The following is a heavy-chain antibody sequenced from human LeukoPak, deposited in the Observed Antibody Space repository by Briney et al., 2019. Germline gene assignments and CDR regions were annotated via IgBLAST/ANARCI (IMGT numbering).Heavy chain of an antibody. CDR2: INSDGSTT. CDR1: GFTFSSYW. J-gene: IGHJ4*02. Sequence: GGSLRLSCAASGFTFSSYWMHWVRQAPGKGLMWVSRINSDGSTTNYADSVKGRFTISRDNTKNTLYLQMNSLRAEDTAVYYCARDSPYSRSYFLLDYWGQGTLVTVSS. V-gene: IGHV3-74*01. D-gene: IGHD1-26*01. CDR3: ARDSPYSRSYFLLDY.